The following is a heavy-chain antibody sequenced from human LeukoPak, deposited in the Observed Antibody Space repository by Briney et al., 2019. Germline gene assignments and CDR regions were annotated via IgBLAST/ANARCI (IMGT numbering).Heavy chain of an antibody. CDR1: RYTLTSYY. V-gene: IGHV1-46*01. CDR3: ALGSGYYPGY. J-gene: IGHJ4*02. CDR2: INPSGGSK. D-gene: IGHD3-3*01. Sequence: VSVQVSCKASRYTLTSYYMHGVRPAPGQGVAWMGIINPSGGSKSSAQKFQGRVTMTRDMSTSTVYMELSSLRSEDTAVYYCALGSGYYPGYWGQGTLVTVSS.